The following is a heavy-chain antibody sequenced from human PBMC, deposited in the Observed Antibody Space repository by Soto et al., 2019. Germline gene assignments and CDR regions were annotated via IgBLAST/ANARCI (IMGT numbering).Heavy chain of an antibody. Sequence: GGSLRLSCTASGFTFSSRAMNWVRQFPGRGLEWVSYISSSSSNIDYTDSVKGRFTVSRDNAKNSLYLQMNTLRDEDTAVYYCASDRSLGSNWYYYLESWGQGTLVTVSS. J-gene: IGHJ4*02. CDR3: ASDRSLGSNWYYYLES. D-gene: IGHD1-20*01. CDR1: GFTFSSRA. V-gene: IGHV3-48*02. CDR2: ISSSSSNI.